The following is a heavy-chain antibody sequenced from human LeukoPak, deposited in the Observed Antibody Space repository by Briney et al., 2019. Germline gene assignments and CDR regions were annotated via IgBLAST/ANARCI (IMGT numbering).Heavy chain of an antibody. V-gene: IGHV4-59*01. Sequence: SETLSLTCTVSGGSISSYYWSWIRQPPGKGLDWIGYIYYSGSTNYNPSLKSRVTISVDTSKNQFSLKLSSVTAADTAVYYCARVIVGDSSGELRFDPWGQGTLVTVSS. CDR1: GGSISSYY. CDR2: IYYSGST. J-gene: IGHJ5*02. D-gene: IGHD3-22*01. CDR3: ARVIVGDSSGELRFDP.